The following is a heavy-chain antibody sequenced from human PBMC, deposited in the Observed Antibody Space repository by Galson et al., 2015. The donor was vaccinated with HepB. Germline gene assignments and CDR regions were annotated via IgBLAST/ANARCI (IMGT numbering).Heavy chain of an antibody. CDR3: AKDGSNYYIDY. Sequence: SPRLSCAASGFTFSHSGMHWVRQAPGKGLEWVTFIGYDGRKEYYADSVKGRFTISRDNSKKTVYLQMNTLSVEDTAVYYCAKDGSNYYIDYWGQGTLVTVSS. CDR1: GFTFSHSG. D-gene: IGHD4-11*01. V-gene: IGHV3-30*02. CDR2: IGYDGRKE. J-gene: IGHJ4*02.